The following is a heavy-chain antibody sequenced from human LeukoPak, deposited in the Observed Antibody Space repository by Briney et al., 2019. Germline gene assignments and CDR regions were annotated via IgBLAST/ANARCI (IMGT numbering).Heavy chain of an antibody. D-gene: IGHD1-26*01. J-gene: IGHJ4*02. Sequence: ASVKVSCKASGYMFTNYDIKWLRQATGHGLEWMGWMNPNSGDTGYSQKLQGRVTMTRDTSISTAYMELSSLRSEDTAVYYCARGRGVGATTLDYWGQGTLVTVSS. V-gene: IGHV1-8*01. CDR1: GYMFTNYD. CDR3: ARGRGVGATTLDY. CDR2: MNPNSGDT.